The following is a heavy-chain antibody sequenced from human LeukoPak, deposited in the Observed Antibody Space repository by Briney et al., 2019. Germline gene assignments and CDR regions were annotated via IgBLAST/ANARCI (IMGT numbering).Heavy chain of an antibody. J-gene: IGHJ4*02. V-gene: IGHV3-23*01. CDR3: AKSLGYDFWSGYFAY. CDR2: ISGSGGST. D-gene: IGHD3-3*01. Sequence: GGSLRLSCAASGFTFSSYAMSWVRQAPGKGLEWVSAISGSGGSTYYADSVKGRFTISRDNSKNTLYLQMNSLRAEDAAVYYCAKSLGYDFWSGYFAYWGQGTLVTVSS. CDR1: GFTFSSYA.